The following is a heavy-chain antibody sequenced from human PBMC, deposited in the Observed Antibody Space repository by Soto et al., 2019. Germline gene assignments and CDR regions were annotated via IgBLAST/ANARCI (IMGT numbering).Heavy chain of an antibody. CDR3: ARDTVTSLPPYQGFYYYGMDV. CDR1: GFPFSSYT. CDR2: ISFDGSRK. J-gene: IGHJ6*02. V-gene: IGHV3-30-3*01. D-gene: IGHD2-2*01. Sequence: QEHLVESGGGVVQPGGSLTLSCTASGFPFSSYTMHWLRRAPGKGLEWVGIISFDGSRKYYADWLKGRILISRDNSKDRLYLQMDTLRPDDTAIYYCARDTVTSLPPYQGFYYYGMDVWGQGTTVTVSS.